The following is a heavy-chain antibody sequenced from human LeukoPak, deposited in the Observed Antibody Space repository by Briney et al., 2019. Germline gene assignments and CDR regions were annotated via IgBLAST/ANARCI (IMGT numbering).Heavy chain of an antibody. Sequence: PGGSLRLSCAASGFTFDDYAMHWVRQAPGKGLEWVSLISWDGGSTYYADSVKGRFTISRDNSKNSLYLQMNSLRAEDTALYYCAKENSSSPYYYYGMDVWGQGTTVTVSS. J-gene: IGHJ6*02. CDR2: ISWDGGST. D-gene: IGHD6-13*01. V-gene: IGHV3-43D*03. CDR3: AKENSSSPYYYYGMDV. CDR1: GFTFDDYA.